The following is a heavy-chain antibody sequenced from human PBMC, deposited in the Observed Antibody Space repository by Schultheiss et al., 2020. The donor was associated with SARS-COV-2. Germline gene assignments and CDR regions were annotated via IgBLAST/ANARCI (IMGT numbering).Heavy chain of an antibody. CDR3: ASMGPEMATTHYYYYGMDV. Sequence: GGSLRLSCAASGFTFSSYAMHWVRQAPGKGLEWVAVISYDGSNKYYADSVKGRFTISRDNSKNTLYLQMNSLRAEDTAVYYCASMGPEMATTHYYYYGMDVWGQGTTVTVSS. J-gene: IGHJ6*02. V-gene: IGHV3-30-3*01. CDR2: ISYDGSNK. CDR1: GFTFSSYA. D-gene: IGHD5-24*01.